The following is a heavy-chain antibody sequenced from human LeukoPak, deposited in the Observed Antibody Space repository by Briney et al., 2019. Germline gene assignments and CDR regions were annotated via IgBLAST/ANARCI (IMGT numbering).Heavy chain of an antibody. D-gene: IGHD5-18*01. CDR2: IKQDGSEK. Sequence: PGGSLRLSCAASGFTFSGYWMSWVRQAPGEGLEWVANIKQDGSEKYYVDSVKGRFTISRDNAKNSLYLQMNSLRAEDTAIYYCARAWMQLWPYDYWGQGTLVTVSS. V-gene: IGHV3-7*03. CDR1: GFTFSGYW. CDR3: ARAWMQLWPYDY. J-gene: IGHJ4*02.